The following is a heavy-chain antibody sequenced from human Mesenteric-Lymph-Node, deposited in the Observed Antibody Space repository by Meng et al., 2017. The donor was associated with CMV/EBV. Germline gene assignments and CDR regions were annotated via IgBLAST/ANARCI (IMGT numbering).Heavy chain of an antibody. CDR2: ISGSGGST. CDR3: AKDLHGYCSSTSCMGDAFDI. V-gene: IGHV3-23*01. J-gene: IGHJ3*02. D-gene: IGHD2-2*03. CDR1: GFTFSSYW. Sequence: GGSLRLSCAASGFTFSSYWMSWVRQAPGKGLEWVSAISGSGGSTYYADSVKGRFTISRDNSKNTLYLQMNSLRAEDTAVYYCAKDLHGYCSSTSCMGDAFDIWGQGTMVTVSS.